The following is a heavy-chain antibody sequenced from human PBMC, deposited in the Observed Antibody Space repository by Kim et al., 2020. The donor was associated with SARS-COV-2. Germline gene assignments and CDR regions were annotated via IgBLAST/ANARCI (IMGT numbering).Heavy chain of an antibody. Sequence: KFQERVTITRDKSTSTAYMELSSLRSEDTAVYYCAADRPAVAGMISDYWGQGTLVTVSS. CDR3: AADRPAVAGMISDY. D-gene: IGHD6-19*01. J-gene: IGHJ4*02. V-gene: IGHV1-58*01.